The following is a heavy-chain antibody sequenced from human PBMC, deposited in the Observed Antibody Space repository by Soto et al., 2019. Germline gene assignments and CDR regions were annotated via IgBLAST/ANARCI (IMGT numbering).Heavy chain of an antibody. CDR2: ISWNSGSI. J-gene: IGHJ4*02. V-gene: IGHV3-9*01. Sequence: GGSLRLSCAASGFTFDDYAMHWVRQAPGKGLEWVSGISWNSGSIGYADSVKGRFTISRDNAKNSLYLQMNSLRAEDTALYYCAKARIAAAGGLDYWGQGTLVTVSS. CDR3: AKARIAAAGGLDY. CDR1: GFTFDDYA. D-gene: IGHD6-13*01.